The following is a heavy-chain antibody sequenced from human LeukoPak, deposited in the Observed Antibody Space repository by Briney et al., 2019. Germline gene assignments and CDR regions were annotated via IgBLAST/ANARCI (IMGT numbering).Heavy chain of an antibody. CDR1: GGSFSGYY. CDR2: INHSGST. D-gene: IGHD3-3*01. Sequence: SETLSLTCAVYGGSFSGYYWSWLRQPPGKGLEWIGEINHSGSTTYNPSLKSRVTISIDTSKNQFSLSLISVTAADTAVYYCARGDFWSGFYNYWGQGTLVTVSS. V-gene: IGHV4-34*01. J-gene: IGHJ4*02. CDR3: ARGDFWSGFYNY.